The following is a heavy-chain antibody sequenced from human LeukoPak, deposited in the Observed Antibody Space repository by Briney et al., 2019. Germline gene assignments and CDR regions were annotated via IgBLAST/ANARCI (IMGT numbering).Heavy chain of an antibody. D-gene: IGHD1-26*01. CDR2: INSDGSST. CDR3: ARVHKWERNPPDY. Sequence: PGGSLRLSCAASGFTFSSYWMHWVRQAPGKGLVWVSRINSDGSSTSYADSVKGRFTISRDNAKNTLYMQMNSLRAEDTAVYYCARVHKWERNPPDYWGQGTLVTVSS. V-gene: IGHV3-74*01. CDR1: GFTFSSYW. J-gene: IGHJ4*02.